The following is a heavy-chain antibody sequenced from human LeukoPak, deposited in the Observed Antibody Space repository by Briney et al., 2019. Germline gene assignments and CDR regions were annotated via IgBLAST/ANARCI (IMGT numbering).Heavy chain of an antibody. D-gene: IGHD3-22*01. CDR1: GFTFSTYS. V-gene: IGHV3-48*01. CDR2: ISSSISTM. Sequence: GGSLRLSCAASGFTFSTYSMNWVRQAPGKGLEWVSYISSSISTMYYADSVKGRFTISRDNSKNTLYLQMNSLRAEDTAVYYCAKRGYYYDSSGYYSRTYFDYWGQGTLVIVSS. CDR3: AKRGYYYDSSGYYSRTYFDY. J-gene: IGHJ4*02.